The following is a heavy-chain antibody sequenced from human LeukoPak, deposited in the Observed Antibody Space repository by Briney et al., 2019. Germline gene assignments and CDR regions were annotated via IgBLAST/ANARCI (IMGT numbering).Heavy chain of an antibody. Sequence: ASVKVSCKASGGTFSSYAISWVRQAPGQGLEWMGGIIPIFGTANYAQKFQGRVTITTDESTSTAYMELSSLRSEDTAVYYCAHSSTRGSYYYYMDVWGKGTTVTVSS. J-gene: IGHJ6*03. CDR2: IIPIFGTA. CDR3: AHSSTRGSYYYYMDV. CDR1: GGTFSSYA. D-gene: IGHD2-2*01. V-gene: IGHV1-69*05.